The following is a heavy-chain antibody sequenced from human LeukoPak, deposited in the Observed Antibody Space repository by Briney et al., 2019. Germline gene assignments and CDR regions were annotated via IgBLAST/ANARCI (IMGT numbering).Heavy chain of an antibody. Sequence: ETLSLTCAVSGASISSSNYYWGWVRQSPGTGLERVANINTDGSETYYVDSVRGRFTISRDNAKNSVYLQMSSLRDDDTAVYYCTRDRGWQQFDSWGQGTLVTVSS. D-gene: IGHD5-24*01. CDR1: GASISSSNYY. CDR3: TRDRGWQQFDS. V-gene: IGHV3-7*01. CDR2: INTDGSET. J-gene: IGHJ4*02.